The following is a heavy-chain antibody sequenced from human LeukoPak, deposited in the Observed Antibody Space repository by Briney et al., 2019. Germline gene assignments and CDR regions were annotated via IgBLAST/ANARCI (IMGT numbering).Heavy chain of an antibody. D-gene: IGHD3-16*01. CDR1: GFTFRSYS. J-gene: IGHJ4*02. CDR2: ISTSSSYI. V-gene: IGHV3-21*01. CDR3: ARDRSTNSYAEYFFDY. Sequence: PGGSLRLSCAASGFTFRSYSMNWVRQAPGKGLERVSSISTSSSYIYYADSVKGRFTISRDNAKNLLYLQMNSLRAEDTAVYHCARDRSTNSYAEYFFDYWGQGTLVTVSS.